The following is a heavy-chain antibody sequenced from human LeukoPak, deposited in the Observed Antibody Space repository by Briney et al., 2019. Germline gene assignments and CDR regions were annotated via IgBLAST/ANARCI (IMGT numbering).Heavy chain of an antibody. Sequence: ASVKVSCKASGYSFTGYYTHWVRQAPGQGLEWMGWINPKSGGTNNAQKFQGRVTMTRDTSIGTVYMELTSLGSDDTAVYYCARDSAEGTAMVRGVNRFDYWGQGTLVTVSS. V-gene: IGHV1-2*02. D-gene: IGHD3-10*01. J-gene: IGHJ4*02. CDR3: ARDSAEGTAMVRGVNRFDY. CDR1: GYSFTGYY. CDR2: INPKSGGT.